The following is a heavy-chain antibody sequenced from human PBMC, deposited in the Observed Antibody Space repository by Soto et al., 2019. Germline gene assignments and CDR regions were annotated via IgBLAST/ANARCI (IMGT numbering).Heavy chain of an antibody. D-gene: IGHD5-12*01. CDR1: GFPFSSYW. CDR2: INSDGSST. Sequence: EEHLVQSGGGLVQPGGSLRLSCAASGFPFSSYWMHWVRQVPGQGLVWVSRINSDGSSTIYADFVKGRFTISRDNAKNTLYLQMHSLRVDDTAIYYCAGGYQEWGQGALVTVSS. J-gene: IGHJ4*02. V-gene: IGHV3-74*01. CDR3: AGGYQE.